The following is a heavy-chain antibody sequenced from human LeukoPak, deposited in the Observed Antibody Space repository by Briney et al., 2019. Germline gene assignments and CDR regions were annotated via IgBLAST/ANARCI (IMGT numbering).Heavy chain of an antibody. Sequence: PGGSLRLSCAASGFTFSSYGMHWVRQAPGKGLEWVAFIRYDGSNKYYADSVKGRFTISRDNSKNTLYLQMNSLRAEDTTVYYCAKDAGFYYYMDVWGKGSTVTVSS. J-gene: IGHJ6*03. CDR2: IRYDGSNK. D-gene: IGHD5-12*01. V-gene: IGHV3-30*02. CDR3: AKDAGFYYYMDV. CDR1: GFTFSSYG.